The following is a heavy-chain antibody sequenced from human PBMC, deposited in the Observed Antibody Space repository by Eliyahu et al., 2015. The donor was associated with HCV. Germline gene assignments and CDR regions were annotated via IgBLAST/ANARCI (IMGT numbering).Heavy chain of an antibody. CDR2: ISYDGSNK. D-gene: IGHD1-14*01. V-gene: IGHV3-30*03. CDR3: ARGTGFLDY. Sequence: APGKGLEWVAVISYDGSNKYYADSVKGRFTISRDNSKNTLYLQMNSLRAEDTAVYYCARGTGFLDYWGQGTLVTVSS. J-gene: IGHJ4*02.